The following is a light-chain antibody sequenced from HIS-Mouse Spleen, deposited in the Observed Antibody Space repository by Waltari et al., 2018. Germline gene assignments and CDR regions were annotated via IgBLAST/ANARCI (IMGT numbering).Light chain of an antibody. CDR2: KDS. J-gene: IGLJ2*01. CDR1: ALPTQY. CDR3: QSADSSGTYHVV. Sequence: SYELTQPPSVSVSPGQTARITCSGDALPTQYAYWYQQKPGQAPVLVIYKDSERPSGIPERFSGSSSGTTVTLTISGVQAEDEADYYCQSADSSGTYHVVFGGGTKLTVL. V-gene: IGLV3-25*03.